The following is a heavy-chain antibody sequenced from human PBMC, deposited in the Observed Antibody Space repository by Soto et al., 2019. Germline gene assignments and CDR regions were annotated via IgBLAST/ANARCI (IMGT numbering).Heavy chain of an antibody. J-gene: IGHJ5*02. Sequence: SETLSLTCAVYGGAFSGYYWSWIRQPPGKGLEWIGEINHSGSTNYNPSLKSRVTISVDTSKNQFSLKLSSVTAADTAVYYCARVVVEDDFWSGYPNWFDPWGQGTLVTVSS. V-gene: IGHV4-34*01. CDR3: ARVVVEDDFWSGYPNWFDP. D-gene: IGHD3-3*01. CDR2: INHSGST. CDR1: GGAFSGYY.